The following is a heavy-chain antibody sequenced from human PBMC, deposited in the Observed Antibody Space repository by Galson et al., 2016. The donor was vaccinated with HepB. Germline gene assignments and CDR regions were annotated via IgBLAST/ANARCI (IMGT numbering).Heavy chain of an antibody. V-gene: IGHV3-48*03. CDR3: AREYSYGYYYFYGVDV. Sequence: SLRLSCAASGFTFSSYEMNWVRQAPGKGLEWVSYISSSGSTIYYADSVKGRFTISRDYAKNSLYLQMNSLRAEDTAVYYCAREYSYGYYYFYGVDVWGQGTTVTVSS. CDR2: ISSSGSTI. D-gene: IGHD5-18*01. J-gene: IGHJ6*02. CDR1: GFTFSSYE.